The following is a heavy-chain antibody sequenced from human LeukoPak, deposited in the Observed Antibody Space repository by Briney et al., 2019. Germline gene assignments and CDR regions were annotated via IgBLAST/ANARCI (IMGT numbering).Heavy chain of an antibody. J-gene: IGHJ4*02. CDR1: GFTFSSYA. CDR3: ARDAYYYDFPGY. CDR2: ISYDGSNK. D-gene: IGHD3-22*01. V-gene: IGHV3-30-3*01. Sequence: GGSLRLSCAASGFTFSSYAMHWVRQAPGKGLEWVAVISYDGSNKYYADSVKGRFTISRDNSKNTLYLQMNSLRAEDTAVYYCARDAYYYDFPGYWGQGTLVTVSS.